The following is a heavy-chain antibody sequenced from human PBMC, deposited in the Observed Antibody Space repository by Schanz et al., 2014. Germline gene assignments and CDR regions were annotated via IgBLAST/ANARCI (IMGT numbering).Heavy chain of an antibody. V-gene: IGHV3-23*04. CDR2: ISGTGSTP. CDR3: AKRCSSTSCSHGAFDI. CDR1: EFTFNTYC. Sequence: EVQLVESGGGLVQPGGSLRLSCAASEFTFNTYCMSWVRQAPGKGLDWVSIISGTGSTPYYADSVKGRYTISRDNSKNTLYLQMNSLRDEDTAMYYCAKRCSSTSCSHGAFDIWGQGTMVTVSS. D-gene: IGHD2-2*01. J-gene: IGHJ3*02.